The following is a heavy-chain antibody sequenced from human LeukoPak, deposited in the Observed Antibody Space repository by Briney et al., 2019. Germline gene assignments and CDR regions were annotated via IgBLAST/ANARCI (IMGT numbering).Heavy chain of an antibody. J-gene: IGHJ4*02. Sequence: PSETLSLTCTVSGGPISSYYWSWIRQPPGKGLEWIGYIYYSGSTNYNPSLKSRVTISVDTSKNQFSLKLSSVTAADTAVYYCASSDEYSSSSVFDYWGQGTLVTVSS. CDR3: ASSDEYSSSSVFDY. V-gene: IGHV4-59*08. CDR1: GGPISSYY. D-gene: IGHD6-6*01. CDR2: IYYSGST.